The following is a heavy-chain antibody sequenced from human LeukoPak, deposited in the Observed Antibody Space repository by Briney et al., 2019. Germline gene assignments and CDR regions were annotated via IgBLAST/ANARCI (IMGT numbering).Heavy chain of an antibody. CDR3: ARGGSYLSAFDI. J-gene: IGHJ3*02. CDR1: GFTLSSYG. V-gene: IGHV3-30*02. CDR2: IRYDGSNK. D-gene: IGHD1-26*01. Sequence: GGSLRLSCAASGFTLSSYGMHGGRGAPGKGVGWGAVIRYDGSNKYYADSVKGRFTISRDNSKNTLYLQMNSLRAEDTAVYYCARGGSYLSAFDIWGQGTMVTVSS.